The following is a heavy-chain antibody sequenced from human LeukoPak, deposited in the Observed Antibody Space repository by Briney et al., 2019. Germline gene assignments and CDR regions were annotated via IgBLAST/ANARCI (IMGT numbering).Heavy chain of an antibody. CDR3: ARDGPLTTRAFDI. CDR1: GGSISSYY. Sequence: PSETLSLTCTVSGGSISSYYWSWLRQPPGKGLEWIGYIYYSGSTNYNPSLKSRVTISVDTFKNQFSLKLSSVTAADTAVYYCARDGPLTTRAFDIWGQGTMVTVSS. D-gene: IGHD1-14*01. J-gene: IGHJ3*02. V-gene: IGHV4-59*01. CDR2: IYYSGST.